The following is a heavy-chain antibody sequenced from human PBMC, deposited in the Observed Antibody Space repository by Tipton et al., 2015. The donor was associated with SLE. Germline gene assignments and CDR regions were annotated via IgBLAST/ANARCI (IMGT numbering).Heavy chain of an antibody. V-gene: IGHV4-31*03. CDR1: GGSIRSGDYY. D-gene: IGHD1-14*01. J-gene: IGHJ6*02. Sequence: TLSLTCTVSGGSIRSGDYYWSGIRPNPGKGLEWIGYIHDSGATFYNPSLRSRSAISVDTSQNQFSLRLTSVTAADTAVYYCARNVNTTMDVWGQGTTVTVS. CDR3: ARNVNTTMDV. CDR2: IHDSGAT.